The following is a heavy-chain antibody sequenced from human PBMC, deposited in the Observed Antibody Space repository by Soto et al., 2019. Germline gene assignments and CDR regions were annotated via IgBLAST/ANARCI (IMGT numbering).Heavy chain of an antibody. CDR3: VRWYNWCDP. CDR1: GFSLSTSGVG. J-gene: IGHJ5*02. Sequence: QITLKESGPPLVKPTQTLTLTCTFSGFSLSTSGVGVGWIRQPPGKALEWIALIYWDDDKRYSPSLKSRATITKDTSKNQVVLTLTNMDPADTATYYCVRWYNWCDPWGQGTLVTVSS. CDR2: IYWDDDK. D-gene: IGHD6-13*01. V-gene: IGHV2-5*02.